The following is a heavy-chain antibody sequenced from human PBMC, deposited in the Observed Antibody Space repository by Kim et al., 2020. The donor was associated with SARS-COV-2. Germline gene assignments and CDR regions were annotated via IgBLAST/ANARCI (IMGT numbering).Heavy chain of an antibody. Sequence: YYADSGKGRFTISRDNAKSSLYLQMNSLRAEDTAVYYCARGYSSSWYVDYWGQGTLVTVSS. CDR3: ARGYSSSWYVDY. D-gene: IGHD6-13*01. J-gene: IGHJ4*02. V-gene: IGHV3-21*01.